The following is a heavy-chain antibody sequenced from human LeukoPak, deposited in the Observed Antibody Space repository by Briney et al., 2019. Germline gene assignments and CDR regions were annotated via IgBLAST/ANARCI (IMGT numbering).Heavy chain of an antibody. D-gene: IGHD2-15*01. CDR3: APSVRSGGSYYFVY. V-gene: IGHV1-46*01. J-gene: IGHJ4*02. CDR2: INPSDGST. CDR1: GDSLTKYY. Sequence: ASVKVSCTASGDSLTKYYIHWVRPAPGQGLGWMGIINPSDGSTTYTQKFQGRVTMTTDTTTSTVNVELSRLRSEDTAVYYCAPSVRSGGSYYFVYLGEGALVADSS.